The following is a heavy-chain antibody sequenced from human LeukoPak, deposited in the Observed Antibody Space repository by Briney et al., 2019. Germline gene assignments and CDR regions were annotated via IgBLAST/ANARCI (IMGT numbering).Heavy chain of an antibody. CDR2: IYHSGST. CDR3: ARDFYRWELPLNAFDI. CDR1: GGSISSGGYY. D-gene: IGHD1-26*01. V-gene: IGHV4-30-2*01. Sequence: SSETLSLTCTVSGGSISSGGYYWSWIRQPPGKGLEWIGYIYHSGSTYYNPSLKSRVTISVDRSKNQFSLKLSSVTAADTAVYYCARDFYRWELPLNAFDIWGQGTMVTVSS. J-gene: IGHJ3*02.